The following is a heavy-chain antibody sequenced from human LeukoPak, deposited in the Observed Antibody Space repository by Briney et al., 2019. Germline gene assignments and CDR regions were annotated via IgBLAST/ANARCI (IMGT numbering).Heavy chain of an antibody. CDR2: IYYSGST. J-gene: IGHJ4*02. V-gene: IGHV4-59*08. Sequence: SETLSLTCTVSGGSISSYYWSWIRQPPGKGLEWIGYIYYSGSTNYNPSLKGRVTISVDTSKNQFSLKLSSVTAADTAVYYCARQPAEMDYWGQGTLVTVSS. CDR1: GGSISSYY. CDR3: ARQPAEMDY.